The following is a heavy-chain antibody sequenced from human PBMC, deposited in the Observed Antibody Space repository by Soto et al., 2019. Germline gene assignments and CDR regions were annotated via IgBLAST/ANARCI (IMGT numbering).Heavy chain of an antibody. CDR2: INVGNDKT. CDR1: GYTLSSSG. CDR3: AKSKGGWTLDF. J-gene: IGHJ4*02. Sequence: APMKGSLQASGYTLSSSGMPLVRQAPGQRLEWMGWINVGNDKTEYSWRLQGRVTITKDTSASTADMELSGLTSEDTAVYYCAKSKGGWTLDFWGPGTLVTVSS. D-gene: IGHD6-19*01. V-gene: IGHV1-3*01.